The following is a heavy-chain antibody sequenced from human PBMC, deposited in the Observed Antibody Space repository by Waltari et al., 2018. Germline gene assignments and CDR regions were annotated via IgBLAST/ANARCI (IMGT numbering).Heavy chain of an antibody. D-gene: IGHD6-13*01. Sequence: QLQLQESGPGLVKPSETLSLTCTVSGGSISSSIHYWGWIRQPPGKGLEWIGGIYYSGSTYFTPSLKSRVTMSVDTSKNQFSLKLSSVTAADTAVYYCARSSGGSSWANYFDYWGQGTLVTVSS. CDR3: ARSSGGSSWANYFDY. CDR2: IYYSGST. CDR1: GGSISSSIHY. V-gene: IGHV4-39*07. J-gene: IGHJ4*02.